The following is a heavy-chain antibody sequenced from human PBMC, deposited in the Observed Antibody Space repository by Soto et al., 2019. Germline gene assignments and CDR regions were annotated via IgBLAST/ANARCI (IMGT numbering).Heavy chain of an antibody. Sequence: PGGSLRLSCAASGFTFSSYGMHWVRQAPGKRLEWVAVISYDGSNKYYADSVKGRFTISRDNSKNTLYLQMNSLRAEDTAVYYCAKDGGSSWPHFDYWGQGTLVTVSS. CDR1: GFTFSSYG. CDR3: AKDGGSSWPHFDY. V-gene: IGHV3-30*18. CDR2: ISYDGSNK. D-gene: IGHD6-13*01. J-gene: IGHJ4*02.